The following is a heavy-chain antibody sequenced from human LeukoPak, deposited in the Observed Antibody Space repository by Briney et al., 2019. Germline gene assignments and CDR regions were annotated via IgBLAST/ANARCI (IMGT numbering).Heavy chain of an antibody. D-gene: IGHD2-2*01. J-gene: IGHJ4*02. CDR1: GFTFSSYG. CDR2: IRYDGSNK. V-gene: IGHV3-30*02. Sequence: PGGSLRLSCAASGFTFSSYGMHWVRQAPGKGLEWVAFIRYDGSNKYYADSVKGRFTISRDNSKNTLYLQMNSLRAEDTAVYYCAKDAVPAAKYYFDYWGQGTLVTVSS. CDR3: AKDAVPAAKYYFDY.